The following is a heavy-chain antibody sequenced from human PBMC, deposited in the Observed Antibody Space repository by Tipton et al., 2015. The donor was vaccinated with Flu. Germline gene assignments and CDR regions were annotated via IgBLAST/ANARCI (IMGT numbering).Heavy chain of an antibody. V-gene: IGHV4-34*01. J-gene: IGHJ6*02. Sequence: TLSLTCAVYGGSFSGYYWSWIRQPPGKGLEWIGEINHSGSTNYNPSLKSRVTISVDTSKNQFSLKLSSATAADTAVYYCAGRGSSWGYYYYYGMDVWGQGTTVTVSS. D-gene: IGHD6-13*01. CDR3: AGRGSSWGYYYYYGMDV. CDR2: INHSGST. CDR1: GGSFSGYY.